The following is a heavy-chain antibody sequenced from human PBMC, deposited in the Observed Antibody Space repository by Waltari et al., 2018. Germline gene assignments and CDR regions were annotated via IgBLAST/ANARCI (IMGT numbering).Heavy chain of an antibody. V-gene: IGHV4-38-2*01. D-gene: IGHD6-13*01. J-gene: IGHJ4*02. CDR1: GYSTSSGYY. CDR2: IYHSGST. CDR3: ARQGAVGYSSS. Sequence: QVQLQESGPGLVKPSETLSLTCAVSGYSTSSGYYWGWIRQPPGKGLEWIGIIYHSGSTYYNPSLKSRVTISVDTSKNQFSLKLSSVTAADTAVYYCARQGAVGYSSSWGQGTLVTVSS.